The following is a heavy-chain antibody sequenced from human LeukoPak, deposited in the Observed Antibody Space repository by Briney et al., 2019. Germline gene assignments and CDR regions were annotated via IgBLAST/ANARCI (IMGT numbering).Heavy chain of an antibody. D-gene: IGHD6-13*01. CDR2: IKQDGSEK. J-gene: IGHJ5*02. CDR3: TRAPVYSSSWFDP. CDR1: GFTFSSYW. V-gene: IGHV3-7*03. Sequence: GGSLRLSCAASGFTFSSYWMSWVRQAPGKGLEWVANIKQDGSEKYYVDSVKGRFTISRDNAKNSLYLQMNSLRAEDTAVYYCTRAPVYSSSWFDPWGQGTLVTVSS.